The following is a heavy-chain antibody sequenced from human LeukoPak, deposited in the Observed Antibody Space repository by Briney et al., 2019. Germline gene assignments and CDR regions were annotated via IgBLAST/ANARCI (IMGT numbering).Heavy chain of an antibody. D-gene: IGHD3-22*01. CDR2: ISSGGDTT. CDR3: ARDNYDTGGYYFD. Sequence: GGSLRLSCAASGFTFSSYEMNWVRQAPGKGLDWVSYISSGGDTTYYADSVKGRFTISRDNAENSLYLQMNSLRAEDTAVYYCARDNYDTGGYYFDWGQGTLVTVSS. J-gene: IGHJ4*02. V-gene: IGHV3-48*03. CDR1: GFTFSSYE.